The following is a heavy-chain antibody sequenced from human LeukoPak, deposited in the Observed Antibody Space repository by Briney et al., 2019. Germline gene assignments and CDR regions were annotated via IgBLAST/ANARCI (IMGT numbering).Heavy chain of an antibody. CDR2: ISAYNGNT. Sequence: GASVKVSCKASGYTFTSYGISWVRQAPGQGLEWMGWISAYNGNTNYAQKLQGRVTMTTDTSTSTAYVELRSLRSDDTAVYYCARATIMITFGGVIATNWFDPWGQGTLVTVSS. CDR1: GYTFTSYG. J-gene: IGHJ5*02. D-gene: IGHD3-16*02. CDR3: ARATIMITFGGVIATNWFDP. V-gene: IGHV1-18*01.